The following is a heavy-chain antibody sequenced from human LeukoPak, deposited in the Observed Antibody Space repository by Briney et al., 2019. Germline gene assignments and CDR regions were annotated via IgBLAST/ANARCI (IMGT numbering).Heavy chain of an antibody. J-gene: IGHJ6*02. Sequence: SETLPLTCAVYGGSFSGYYWSWIRQPPGKGLEWIGEINHSGSTNYNPSLKSRVTISVDTSKNQFSLKLSSVTAADTAVYYCARFRVRITIFGVPDGMDVWGQGTTVTVSS. CDR3: ARFRVRITIFGVPDGMDV. V-gene: IGHV4-34*01. CDR2: INHSGST. CDR1: GGSFSGYY. D-gene: IGHD3-3*01.